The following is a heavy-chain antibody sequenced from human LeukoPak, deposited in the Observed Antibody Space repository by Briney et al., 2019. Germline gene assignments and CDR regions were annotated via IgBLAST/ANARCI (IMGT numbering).Heavy chain of an antibody. Sequence: SETLSLTCTVSGYSISNGYYWGWIRQPPGKGLEWVGSISHRGSTYYNPSLKSRVTISVDTSKNQFSLKLSSVTAADTAVYYCARHSRTYYNGSGRSIDYWGQGTLVIVS. CDR1: GYSISNGYY. CDR2: ISHRGST. V-gene: IGHV4-38-2*02. J-gene: IGHJ4*02. CDR3: ARHSRTYYNGSGRSIDY. D-gene: IGHD3-10*01.